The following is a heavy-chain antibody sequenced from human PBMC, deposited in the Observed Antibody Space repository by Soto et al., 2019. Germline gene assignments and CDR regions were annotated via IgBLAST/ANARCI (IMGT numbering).Heavy chain of an antibody. V-gene: IGHV1-8*01. CDR2: MNAKSGDT. CDR3: ARGNPFNYAGFDV. Sequence: ASVKVSCKASGYTFSDFDINWLRQASGQGPEWMGWMNAKSGDTFFAQRFQGKFNMTWDPSLSTAYMEVGSLTSDDTAMYYCARGNPFNYAGFDVWGQGTTVTVSS. CDR1: GYTFSDFD. D-gene: IGHD3-16*01. J-gene: IGHJ6*02.